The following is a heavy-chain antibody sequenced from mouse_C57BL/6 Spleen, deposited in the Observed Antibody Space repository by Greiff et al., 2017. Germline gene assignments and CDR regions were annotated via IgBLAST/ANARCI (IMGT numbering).Heavy chain of an antibody. J-gene: IGHJ2*01. V-gene: IGHV1-50*01. CDR3: ARWRAFDY. D-gene: IGHD3-3*01. Sequence: QVQLQQSGAELVKPGASVKLSCKASGYTFTSYWMQWVKQRPGQGLEWIGEIDPSDSYTNYNQKFKGKATLTVDTSSSTAYMQLSSLTSEDSAVYYCARWRAFDYWGQGTTLTVSS. CDR1: GYTFTSYW. CDR2: IDPSDSYT.